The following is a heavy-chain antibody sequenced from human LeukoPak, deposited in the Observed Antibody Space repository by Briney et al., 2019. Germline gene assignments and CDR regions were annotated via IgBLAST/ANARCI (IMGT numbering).Heavy chain of an antibody. V-gene: IGHV4-39*07. D-gene: IGHD2-2*01. CDR2: IYYSGST. J-gene: IGHJ5*02. Sequence: PSETLSLTCTVSGGSISSSSYYWGWIRQPPGKGLEWIGSIYYSGSTNYNPSLKSRVTISVDTSKNQFSLKLSSVSAADTAVYYCAKNLGYCSCTSCSARFDPWGQGTLVTVSS. CDR1: GGSISSSSYY. CDR3: AKNLGYCSCTSCSARFDP.